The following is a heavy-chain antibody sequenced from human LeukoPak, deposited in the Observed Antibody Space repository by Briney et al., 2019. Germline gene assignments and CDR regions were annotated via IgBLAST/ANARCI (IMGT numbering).Heavy chain of an antibody. Sequence: QPGGSLGLSCAASGFTFSSYAMSWVRQAPGKGLEWVSAISGSGGSTYYADSVKGRFTISRDNSKNTLYLQMNSLRAEDTAVYYCAKDLSDATVTTPFDYWGQGTLVTVSS. CDR1: GFTFSSYA. CDR3: AKDLSDATVTTPFDY. V-gene: IGHV3-23*01. D-gene: IGHD4-17*01. J-gene: IGHJ4*02. CDR2: ISGSGGST.